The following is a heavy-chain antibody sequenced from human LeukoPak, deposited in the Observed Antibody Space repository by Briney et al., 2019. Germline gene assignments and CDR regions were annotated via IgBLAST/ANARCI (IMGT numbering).Heavy chain of an antibody. Sequence: PGGSLRLSCAASGFTFSSYAMSWVRQAAGKGLEWVSAISGSGGSTYYADSVKGRFTISRDNSKNTLYLQMNSLRAEDTAVYYCATETATVTTARYYYYGMDVWGQGTTVTVSS. CDR2: ISGSGGST. V-gene: IGHV3-23*01. D-gene: IGHD4-17*01. CDR3: ATETATVTTARYYYYGMDV. J-gene: IGHJ6*02. CDR1: GFTFSSYA.